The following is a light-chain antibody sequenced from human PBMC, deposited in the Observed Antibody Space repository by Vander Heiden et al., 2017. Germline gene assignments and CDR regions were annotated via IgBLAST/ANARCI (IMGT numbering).Light chain of an antibody. Sequence: IASTQSPATQSLSTGDRASLSCSASQSGSSYIAGYQPKPRQHPSPPIHDASARATGIPVRFSGSGCGTDFALTISSLEPEDFAVYYCQRRSNRRPMYTFGQGTKLEIK. CDR1: QSGSSY. J-gene: IGKJ2*01. CDR3: QRRSNRRPMYT. V-gene: IGKV3-11*01. CDR2: DAS.